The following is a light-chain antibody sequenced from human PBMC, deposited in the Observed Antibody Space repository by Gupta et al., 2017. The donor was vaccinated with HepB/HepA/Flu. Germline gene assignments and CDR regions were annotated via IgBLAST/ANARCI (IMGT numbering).Light chain of an antibody. CDR2: KNN. V-gene: IGLV3-1*01. CDR1: NLGDNS. Sequence: SYALIQPPSLSVSPGPPARITSSGYNLGDNSVSWYRQRPGQSPDLVIDKNNKRASGIPERFSASTAGNTATLTIGGTQAADEDDFYWQAGNINTVVFGGGTKLTVL. CDR3: QAGNINTVV. J-gene: IGLJ2*01.